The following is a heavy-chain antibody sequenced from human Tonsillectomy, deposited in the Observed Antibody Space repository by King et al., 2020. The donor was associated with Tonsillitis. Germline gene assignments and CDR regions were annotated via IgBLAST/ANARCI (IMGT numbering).Heavy chain of an antibody. Sequence: QLQESGPGLLKPSETLSLTCTVSGRSISSYYWSWIRPPPGKGLEWIGCSYYNGSTNYNPSLKSRVTISVDTSKNQISLKLSPVTAADTALYYCAAQTYYDFWSGYNFDYWGQGTLVTVSS. V-gene: IGHV4-59*01. CDR3: AAQTYYDFWSGYNFDY. J-gene: IGHJ4*02. D-gene: IGHD3-3*01. CDR2: SYYNGST. CDR1: GRSISSYY.